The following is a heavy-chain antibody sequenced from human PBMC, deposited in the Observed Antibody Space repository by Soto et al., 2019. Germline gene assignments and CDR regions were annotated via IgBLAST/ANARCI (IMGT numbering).Heavy chain of an antibody. CDR3: ARAVWDCSGGSCYGGQLDY. Sequence: GGSLRLSCAASGFTFSSYSMNWVRQAPGKGLEWVSSISSSSSYIYYADSVKGRFTISRDNAKNSLYLQMNSLRAEDTAVYYCARAVWDCSGGSCYGGQLDYWGQGTLVTVSS. CDR1: GFTFSSYS. V-gene: IGHV3-21*01. D-gene: IGHD2-15*01. J-gene: IGHJ4*02. CDR2: ISSSSSYI.